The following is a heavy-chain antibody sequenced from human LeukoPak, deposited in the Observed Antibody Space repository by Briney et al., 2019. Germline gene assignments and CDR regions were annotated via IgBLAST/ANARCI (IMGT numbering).Heavy chain of an antibody. V-gene: IGHV4-39*01. CDR1: GGSISSITSLTYY. Sequence: PSETLSLTCIVSGGSISSITSLTYYWNWIRQSPGTGLEWIGSVHYSGSTYYNPSLKSRVTISADTSKNQFSLKLSSVTAADTAVYYCARVGRPRPDGNDYGDYHFDYWGQGTLVTVSS. CDR3: ARVGRPRPDGNDYGDYHFDY. J-gene: IGHJ4*02. CDR2: VHYSGST. D-gene: IGHD4-17*01.